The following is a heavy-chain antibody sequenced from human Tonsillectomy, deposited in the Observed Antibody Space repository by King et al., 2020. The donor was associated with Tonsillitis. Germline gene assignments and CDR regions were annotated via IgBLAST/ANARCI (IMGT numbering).Heavy chain of an antibody. V-gene: IGHV3-30*02. CDR1: GFTFSDFG. CDR3: AKDRAFDI. CDR2: IRYDGGNT. Sequence: VQLVESGGGVVQPGGSLRLSCAASGFTFSDFGMHWVRQAPGQGLEWVAFIRYDGGNTYYADSVKGRFTISRDNSKNTLYLQVNSLRVEDTAIYYCAKDRAFDIWGQGTMVTVSS. J-gene: IGHJ3*02.